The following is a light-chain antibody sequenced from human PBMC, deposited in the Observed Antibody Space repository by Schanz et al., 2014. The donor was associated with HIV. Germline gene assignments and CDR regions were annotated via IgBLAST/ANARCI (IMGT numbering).Light chain of an antibody. V-gene: IGKV3-20*01. CDR2: DAS. J-gene: IGKJ1*01. Sequence: EIVLTQSPGTLSLSPGERGTLSCRASQSVRNSYLAWYQQKPGQAPRLLIYDASNRATGIPARFSGSGSGTDFTLTISSLQSEDFAVYYCQQYGSLPPWTFGQGTKVEIK. CDR3: QQYGSLPPWT. CDR1: QSVRNSY.